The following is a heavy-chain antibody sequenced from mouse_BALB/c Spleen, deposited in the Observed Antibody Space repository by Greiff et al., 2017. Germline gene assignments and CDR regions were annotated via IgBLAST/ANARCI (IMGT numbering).Heavy chain of an antibody. J-gene: IGHJ3*01. Sequence: EVHLVESGGGLVKPGGSLKLSCAASGFTFSDYYMYWVRQTPEKRLEWVATISDGGSYTYYPDSVKGRFTISRDNAKNNLYLQMSSLKSEDTAMYDCSRPYDGYPAWFAYWGQGTLVTVSA. CDR2: ISDGGSYT. CDR3: SRPYDGYPAWFAY. CDR1: GFTFSDYY. D-gene: IGHD2-3*01. V-gene: IGHV5-4*02.